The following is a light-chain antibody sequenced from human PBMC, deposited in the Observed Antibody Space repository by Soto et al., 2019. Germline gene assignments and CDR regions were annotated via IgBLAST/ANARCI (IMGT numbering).Light chain of an antibody. CDR1: SGHSDYA. V-gene: IGLV4-69*01. J-gene: IGLJ3*02. Sequence: QLVLTQSPSASASPGASVKLTCTLSSGHSDYAIAWHQQQPEKGPRYLMKVTSDGSHTKGDGIPDRFSGSRSGADRYLTIPALRSVDAVDYYCRAWGRGGVFGGGTKLTVL. CDR2: VTSDGSH. CDR3: RAWGRGGV.